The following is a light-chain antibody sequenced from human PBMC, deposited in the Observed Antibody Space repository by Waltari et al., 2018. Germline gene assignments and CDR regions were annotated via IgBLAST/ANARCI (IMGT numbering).Light chain of an antibody. CDR2: NTS. CDR1: TGPVTSGHY. J-gene: IGLJ2*01. Sequence: QTVVTQAPSLTVSPGGTVTLTCASSTGPVTSGHYPNWFQQKPGQPPRELIYNTSNKHSWTPARFSGSLLGGKAALTLSGVQPEDEAEYYCLLHYGDGPVFGGGTKLTVL. CDR3: LLHYGDGPV. V-gene: IGLV7-43*01.